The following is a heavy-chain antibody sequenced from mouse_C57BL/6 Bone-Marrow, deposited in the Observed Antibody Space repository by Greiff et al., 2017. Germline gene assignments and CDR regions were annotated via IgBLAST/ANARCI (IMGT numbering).Heavy chain of an antibody. D-gene: IGHD2-5*01. CDR1: GYSFTGYY. V-gene: IGHV1-42*01. Sequence: EVQLQQSGPELVKPGASVKISCKASGYSFTGYYMNWVKQSPQKSLEWIGEINPSTGGTTYNQKFKAKDTLTVDKSSSTAYMQLKSLTSEDSAVYYCARNYSNYFDYWGQGTTLTVSS. CDR3: ARNYSNYFDY. J-gene: IGHJ2*01. CDR2: INPSTGGT.